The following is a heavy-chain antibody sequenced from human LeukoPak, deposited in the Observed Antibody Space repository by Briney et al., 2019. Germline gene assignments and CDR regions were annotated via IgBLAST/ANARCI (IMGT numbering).Heavy chain of an antibody. D-gene: IGHD3-16*02. CDR2: INHSGST. CDR3: ARGARYYDYVWGSYRKNYMDV. J-gene: IGHJ6*03. Sequence: SETLSLTCAVYGGSFSGYYWSWIRQPPGKGLEWIGEINHSGSTNYNPSLKSRVTISVDTSKNQFSLKLSSVTAADTAVYYCARGARYYDYVWGSYRKNYMDVWGKGTTATVSS. V-gene: IGHV4-34*01. CDR1: GGSFSGYY.